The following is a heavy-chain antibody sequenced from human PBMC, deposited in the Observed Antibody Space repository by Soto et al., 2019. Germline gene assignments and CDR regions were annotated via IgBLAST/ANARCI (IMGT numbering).Heavy chain of an antibody. CDR2: IIPIFGTA. V-gene: IGHV1-69*13. J-gene: IGHJ6*02. CDR3: ARGYYGSGSYHRPYYYGMDV. Sequence: GASVKVSCKASGGTFSSYAISWVRQAPGQGLEWMGGIIPIFGTANYAQKFQGRVTITADESTSTAYMELSSLRSEDTAVYYWARGYYGSGSYHRPYYYGMDVWGQGTTVTVSS. D-gene: IGHD3-10*01. CDR1: GGTFSSYA.